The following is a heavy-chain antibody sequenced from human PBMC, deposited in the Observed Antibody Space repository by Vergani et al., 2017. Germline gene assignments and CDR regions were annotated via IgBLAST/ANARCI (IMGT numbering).Heavy chain of an antibody. D-gene: IGHD6-13*01. CDR1: GFTFSSYG. CDR3: ARERRGAAAGHPWDY. CDR2: IWYDGSNK. V-gene: IGHV3-33*01. J-gene: IGHJ4*02. Sequence: QVQLVESGGGVVQPGRSLRLSCAASGFTFSSYGMHWVRQAPGKGLEWVAVIWYDGSNKYYADSVKGRFTISRDNSKNTLYLQMNSLRAEDTAVYYCARERRGAAAGHPWDYWGQGTLVTVSS.